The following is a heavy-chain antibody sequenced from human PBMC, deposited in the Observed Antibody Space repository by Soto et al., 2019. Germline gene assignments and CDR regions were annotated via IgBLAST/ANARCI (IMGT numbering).Heavy chain of an antibody. Sequence: GGSLRLSCAASGFTFSSYAMHWVRQAPGKGLEWVAVISYDGSNKYYADSVKGRFTISRDNSKNTLYLQMNSLGAEDTAVYYCARDTKNYDFWSGYYTVGYYYGMDVWGQGTTVTVSS. CDR3: ARDTKNYDFWSGYYTVGYYYGMDV. J-gene: IGHJ6*02. CDR2: ISYDGSNK. V-gene: IGHV3-30-3*01. D-gene: IGHD3-3*01. CDR1: GFTFSSYA.